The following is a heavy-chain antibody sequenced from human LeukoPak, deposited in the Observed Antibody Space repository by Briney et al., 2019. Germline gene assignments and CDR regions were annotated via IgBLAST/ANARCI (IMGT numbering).Heavy chain of an antibody. CDR3: ARDLGYYDILTGYFRYYYYYGMDV. Sequence: GGSLRLSCAASGFTFSSYSMNWVRLAPGKGLEWVSSISSSSSYIYYADSVKGRFTISRDNAKNSLYLQMNSLRAEDTAVYYCARDLGYYDILTGYFRYYYYYGMDVWGQGTTVTVSS. V-gene: IGHV3-21*01. CDR1: GFTFSSYS. CDR2: ISSSSSYI. J-gene: IGHJ6*02. D-gene: IGHD3-9*01.